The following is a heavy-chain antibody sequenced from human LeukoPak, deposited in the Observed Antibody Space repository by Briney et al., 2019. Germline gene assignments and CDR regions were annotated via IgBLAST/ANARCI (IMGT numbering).Heavy chain of an antibody. D-gene: IGHD6-13*01. V-gene: IGHV1-69*05. Sequence: AVKVSCKASGGTFSSYAISWVRQAPAQGLEWMERIIPIFGTANYAQKFQGRVTITTDESTSPAYMELSSLRSEDTAVYYCARSGSSWYSWFDPWGQGTLVTVSS. CDR2: IIPIFGTA. CDR1: GGTFSSYA. CDR3: ARSGSSWYSWFDP. J-gene: IGHJ5*02.